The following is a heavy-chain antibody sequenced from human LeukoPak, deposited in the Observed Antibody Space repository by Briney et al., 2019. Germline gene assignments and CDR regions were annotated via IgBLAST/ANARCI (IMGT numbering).Heavy chain of an antibody. CDR1: GFTFSSYS. J-gene: IGHJ4*02. Sequence: GGSLRLSCAASGFTFSSYSMNWVRQAPGKGLEWVSYISSSSSTIYYADSVKGRFTISRDNAKNSLYLQMNSLRAEDTAVYYCARDPGGTAALTFDYWGQGTLVTVSS. CDR3: ARDPGGTAALTFDY. V-gene: IGHV3-48*04. D-gene: IGHD6-13*01. CDR2: ISSSSSTI.